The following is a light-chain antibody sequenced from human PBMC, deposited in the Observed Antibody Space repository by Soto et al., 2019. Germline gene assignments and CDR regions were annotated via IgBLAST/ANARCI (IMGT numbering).Light chain of an antibody. CDR3: CSYAGSYTLGA. CDR2: DVT. Sequence: QSALTQPRSVSGSPGQSVTISCTGTSSDVGGYHYVSWYQQHPGKAPKLMIYDVTERPSGVPDRFSGSKSGNTASLTISGLRAEDEAAYFCCSYAGSYTLGAFGGGTKRTVL. V-gene: IGLV2-11*01. J-gene: IGLJ2*01. CDR1: SSDVGGYHY.